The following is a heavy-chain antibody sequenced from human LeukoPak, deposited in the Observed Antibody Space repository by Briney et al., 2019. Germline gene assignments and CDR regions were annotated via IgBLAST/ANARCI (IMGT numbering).Heavy chain of an antibody. J-gene: IGHJ6*03. CDR2: VNHSGSS. CDR3: ARARPTHYFGSGTYYKTYYYYMDV. V-gene: IGHV4-34*01. CDR1: GGSFSDYY. D-gene: IGHD3-10*01. Sequence: SATLSLTCAVYGGSFSDYYWSWIRQPPGRGLEWIGEVNHSGSSNYNPSLKSRVTIAVDTSKKQFSLKLSSVTAADTAVFYCARARPTHYFGSGTYYKTYYYYMDVWGKGTTVTVSS.